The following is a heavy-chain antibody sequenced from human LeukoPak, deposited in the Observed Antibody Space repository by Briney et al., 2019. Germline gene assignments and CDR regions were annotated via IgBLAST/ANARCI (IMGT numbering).Heavy chain of an antibody. CDR1: VFTVSSNY. V-gene: IGHV3-53*01. CDR3: ARGEMTTITGGFDY. D-gene: IGHD5-24*01. J-gene: IGHJ4*02. CDR2: IYSGGST. Sequence: GGSLRLSCAASVFTVSSNYMSWVRQAPGKGLEWVSVIYSGGSTYYADSVKGRFTISRDNSKNTLYLQMNSLRAEDTAVYYCARGEMTTITGGFDYWGQGTLVTVSS.